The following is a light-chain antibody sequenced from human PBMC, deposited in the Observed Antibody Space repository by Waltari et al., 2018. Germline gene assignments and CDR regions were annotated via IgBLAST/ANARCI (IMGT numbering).Light chain of an antibody. CDR2: GAS. V-gene: IGKV3-20*01. J-gene: IGKJ1*01. CDR1: QSVSSSY. CDR3: QQYGSSQWT. Sequence: EIVLTQSPGTLSLSPGERATLPRRASQSVSSSYLAWYQQKPGQAPRLLIYGASSRATGIPDRFSGSGSGTDFTLTISRLEPEDFAVYYCQQYGSSQWTFGQGTKVEIK.